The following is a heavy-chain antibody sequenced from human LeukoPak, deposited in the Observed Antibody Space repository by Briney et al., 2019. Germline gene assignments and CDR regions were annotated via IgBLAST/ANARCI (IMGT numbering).Heavy chain of an antibody. CDR2: INSDGSRV. Sequence: GGSLRLSCAASGFTFSNYWMHWVRQAPGKGLVWVSRINSDGSRVSYADSVKGRFTISRDNAKNSLYLQMNSLRAEDTAVYYCAKGRGCSSTSCNFWSGYSAGYWGQGTLVTVSS. V-gene: IGHV3-74*01. CDR3: AKGRGCSSTSCNFWSGYSAGY. CDR1: GFTFSNYW. D-gene: IGHD2-2*01. J-gene: IGHJ4*02.